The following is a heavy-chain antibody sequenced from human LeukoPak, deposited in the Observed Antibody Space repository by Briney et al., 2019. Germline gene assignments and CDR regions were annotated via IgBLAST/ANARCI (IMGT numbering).Heavy chain of an antibody. J-gene: IGHJ3*01. Sequence: PSETLSLTCTISGDSINSYHWSWLRQPPGSKLEWIGYFYYSGGTLYNPSLNSRVTISVDTSKTQFSLKLTSVTAADTAVYYCARHKTVTYDVFDLWGRGTMVTVSS. CDR1: GDSINSYH. CDR2: FYYSGGT. D-gene: IGHD3-3*01. V-gene: IGHV4-59*08. CDR3: ARHKTVTYDVFDL.